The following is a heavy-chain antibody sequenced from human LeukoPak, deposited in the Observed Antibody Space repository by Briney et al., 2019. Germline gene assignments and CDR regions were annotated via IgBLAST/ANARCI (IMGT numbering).Heavy chain of an antibody. V-gene: IGHV5-51*01. D-gene: IGHD3-10*01. CDR3: ARLWFGGHPRGYYYYMDV. J-gene: IGHJ6*03. CDR1: GYSFTSYW. CDR2: IYPGDSDT. Sequence: KDGESLKISCKGSGYSFTSYWIGWVRQMPGKGLEWMGIIYPGDSDTRYSPSFQGQVTISADKSISTAYLQWSSLKASDTAMYYCARLWFGGHPRGYYYYMDVWGKGTTVTISS.